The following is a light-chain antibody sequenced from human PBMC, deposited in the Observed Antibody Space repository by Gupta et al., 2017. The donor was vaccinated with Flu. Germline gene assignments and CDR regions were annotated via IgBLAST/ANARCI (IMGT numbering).Light chain of an antibody. CDR3: HQRYNWPLT. CDR1: QSITTS. Sequence: EIVLTQSPATLSLSPGERATLSCRASQSITTSLAWFQHQPGQAPRLLIYDASNRATGIPARFSGSGSGTDITLTISSLEPEDFAVYYCHQRYNWPLTFGGGTKVEIK. CDR2: DAS. J-gene: IGKJ4*01. V-gene: IGKV3-11*01.